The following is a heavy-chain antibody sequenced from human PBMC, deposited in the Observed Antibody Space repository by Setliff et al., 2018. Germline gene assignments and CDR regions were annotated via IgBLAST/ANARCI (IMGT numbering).Heavy chain of an antibody. Sequence: GGSLRLSCTVYGFNFNKYWMYWVRQAPGKGLEWISKISGNGITIYYADSVRGRFTISRDNSKNTVYLQMNSLRVEDTAVYHCANEGMRYWGSPGYMDVWGKGTTVTVSS. CDR3: ANEGMRYWGSPGYMDV. CDR1: GFNFNKYW. D-gene: IGHD7-27*01. V-gene: IGHV3-48*01. CDR2: ISGNGITI. J-gene: IGHJ6*03.